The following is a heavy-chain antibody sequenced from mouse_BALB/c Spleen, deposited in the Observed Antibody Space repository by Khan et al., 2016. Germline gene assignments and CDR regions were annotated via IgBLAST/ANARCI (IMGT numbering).Heavy chain of an antibody. D-gene: IGHD1-1*01. Sequence: VQLQQSGAELVKPGASVKLSCTASDFNIQDTYIHWVRQRPEQGLDWIGRIDPPNDNTKYDPKFQGKATITVDTSSNTAYLQLNSLTYEDTAVYYCARMYYGDYWGQGTTLTVSS. V-gene: IGHV14-3*02. CDR1: DFNIQDTY. CDR2: IDPPNDNT. CDR3: ARMYYGDY. J-gene: IGHJ2*01.